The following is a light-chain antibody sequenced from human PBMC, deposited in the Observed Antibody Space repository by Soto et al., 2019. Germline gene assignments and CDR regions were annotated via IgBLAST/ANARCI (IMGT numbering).Light chain of an antibody. J-gene: IGKJ2*01. V-gene: IGKV1-39*01. Sequence: DLQMTQSPSSLSASIGDRVTITCRASQSVRTHLNWYHQKPGKAPELLIYAASSLQAGVPSRFSGSGSGTDFTLTISSLHPEDFGDYYCQQSYSPPRTFGQGTNLGIK. CDR1: QSVRTH. CDR3: QQSYSPPRT. CDR2: AAS.